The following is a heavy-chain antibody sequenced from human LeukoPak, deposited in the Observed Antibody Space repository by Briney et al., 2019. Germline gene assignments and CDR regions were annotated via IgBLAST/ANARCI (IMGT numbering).Heavy chain of an antibody. Sequence: SETLSLTCTVSGGSISSHFWSWIRQPPGKGLEWIGNIYNSGTTNYNPSLNSRVTMSVDTSKNQLSLQLTSVTAADTAVYYCARRVTSNWFDPWGQGTLVTVSS. V-gene: IGHV4-59*11. J-gene: IGHJ5*02. CDR1: GGSISSHF. CDR3: ARRVTSNWFDP. CDR2: IYNSGTT. D-gene: IGHD2-21*02.